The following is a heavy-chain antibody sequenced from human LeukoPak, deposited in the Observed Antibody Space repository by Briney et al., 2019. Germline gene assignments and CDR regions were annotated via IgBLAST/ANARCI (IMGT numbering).Heavy chain of an antibody. CDR3: ARDSGWYLGMDV. V-gene: IGHV3-64*01. Sequence: GGSLRLSCAASGFTFSSYPMHWVRQAPGKGLEYVSVISDNGGTTYYANSVKGRFTIFRDNSKNTLYLQMGSLRAEDMAVYYCARDSGWYLGMDVWGQGTTVTVSS. J-gene: IGHJ6*02. D-gene: IGHD6-19*01. CDR2: ISDNGGTT. CDR1: GFTFSSYP.